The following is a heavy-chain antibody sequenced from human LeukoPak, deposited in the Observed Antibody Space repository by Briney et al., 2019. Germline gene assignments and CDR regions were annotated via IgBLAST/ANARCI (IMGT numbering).Heavy chain of an antibody. V-gene: IGHV3-48*03. J-gene: IGHJ3*02. CDR3: ARDSPLSFDI. CDR2: ISSSGSTI. Sequence: GGSLRLSCAASGFTFSNYEMNWVRQAPGKGLVWVSYISSSGSTIYYADSVKGRFTISRDNAKNSLYLQMNSLRAEDTAVYYCARDSPLSFDIWGQGTMVTVSS. CDR1: GFTFSNYE.